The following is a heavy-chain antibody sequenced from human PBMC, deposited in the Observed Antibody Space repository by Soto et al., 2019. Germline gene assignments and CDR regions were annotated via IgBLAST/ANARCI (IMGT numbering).Heavy chain of an antibody. CDR3: ASGRFGYSGYDYLDY. J-gene: IGHJ4*02. D-gene: IGHD5-12*01. CDR2: ISSDGSNK. V-gene: IGHV3-30-3*01. Sequence: QLGGSLRLSCAASGFTFSNYAMHWVRQAPGKGLEWVAVISSDGSNKYYADSVKGRFTISRDNSKNTLYLQMNSLRAEDTAVYYSASGRFGYSGYDYLDYWGQGTLVTVSS. CDR1: GFTFSNYA.